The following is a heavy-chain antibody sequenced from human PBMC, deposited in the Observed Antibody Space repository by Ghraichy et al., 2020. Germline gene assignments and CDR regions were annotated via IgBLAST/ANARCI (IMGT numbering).Heavy chain of an antibody. V-gene: IGHV1-2*04. CDR1: GYTFTGYY. J-gene: IGHJ4*02. CDR2: INPNSGGT. CDR3: ARIAGVFTQQYYFDY. Sequence: ASVKVSCKASGYTFTGYYMHWVRQAPGQGLEWMGWINPNSGGTNYAQKFQGWVTMTRDTSISTAYMELSRLRSDDTAVYYCARIAGVFTQQYYFDYWGQGTLVTVSS. D-gene: IGHD3-10*01.